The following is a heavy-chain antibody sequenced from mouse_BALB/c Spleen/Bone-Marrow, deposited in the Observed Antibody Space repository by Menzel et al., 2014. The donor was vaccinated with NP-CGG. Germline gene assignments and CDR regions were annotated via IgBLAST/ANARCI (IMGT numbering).Heavy chain of an antibody. J-gene: IGHJ2*01. D-gene: IGHD1-1*01. CDR2: IDTSDSYT. CDR1: GYTFTDYW. Sequence: QVQLKHSGAELVMPGASVKMSCKASGYTFTDYWMHWVKQRPGQGLEWIGAIDTSDSYTSYNQKFKGKATLTVDESSSTVYMQLSSPTSEDSAVYYCIRSYGSSYEYFFDYWGQGTPLTVSS. V-gene: IGHV1-69*01. CDR3: IRSYGSSYEYFFDY.